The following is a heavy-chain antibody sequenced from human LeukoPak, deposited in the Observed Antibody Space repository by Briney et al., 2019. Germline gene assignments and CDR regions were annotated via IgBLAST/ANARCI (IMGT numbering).Heavy chain of an antibody. J-gene: IGHJ4*02. CDR1: GGSISSGSYY. Sequence: SETLSLTCTVSGGSISSGSYYWSWIRQPAGKGLEWIGRIYTSGSTNYNPSLKSRVTISVDTSKNQFSLKLSSVTAADTAVYYCARSRHWKRITMVRGVIPFDYWGQGTLVTVSS. CDR3: ARSRHWKRITMVRGVIPFDY. CDR2: IYTSGST. D-gene: IGHD3-10*01. V-gene: IGHV4-61*02.